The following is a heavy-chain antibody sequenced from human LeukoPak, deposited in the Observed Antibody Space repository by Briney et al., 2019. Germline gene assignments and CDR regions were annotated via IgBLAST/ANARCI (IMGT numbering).Heavy chain of an antibody. CDR1: GYTFTSYY. D-gene: IGHD6-13*01. CDR2: INPSGGST. J-gene: IGHJ6*03. Sequence: ASVKVSCKASGYTFTSYYMHWVRQAPGQGLEWMGIINPSGGSTSYAQKFQGRVTMTRDTSTSTVYMELSSLRSEDTAVYYCASSIAGADTPSYYYYYMDVWGKGTTVTVSS. CDR3: ASSIAGADTPSYYYYYMDV. V-gene: IGHV1-46*03.